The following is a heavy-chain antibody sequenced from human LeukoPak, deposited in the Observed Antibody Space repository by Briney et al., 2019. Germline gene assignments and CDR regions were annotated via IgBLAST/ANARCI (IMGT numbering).Heavy chain of an antibody. J-gene: IGHJ1*01. V-gene: IGHV3-23*01. CDR2: ISGSGGST. Sequence: GGSLRLSCAASGFTFSSYGMTWVRQAPGKGLEWVSAISGSGGSTYYADSVKGRFTISRDNSKNTLYLQMNSLRAEDTAVYYCARAETDIVVVTSLFQHWGQGTLVTVSS. CDR3: ARAETDIVVVTSLFQH. D-gene: IGHD2-21*02. CDR1: GFTFSSYG.